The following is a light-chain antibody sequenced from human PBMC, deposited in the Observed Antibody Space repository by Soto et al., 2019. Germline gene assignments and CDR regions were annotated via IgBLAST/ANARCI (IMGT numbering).Light chain of an antibody. CDR1: QTISIW. CDR3: QQYNTYSPWT. J-gene: IGKJ1*01. CDR2: KTS. Sequence: DIQLTQSPSTLSASVGDRVTSTCRASQTISIWLAWYQQKPGKAPKLLIYKTSNVETGVPSRFSGSGSGTEFTLTISSLQPDDVATYYCQQYNTYSPWTFGQGTKVDIK. V-gene: IGKV1-5*03.